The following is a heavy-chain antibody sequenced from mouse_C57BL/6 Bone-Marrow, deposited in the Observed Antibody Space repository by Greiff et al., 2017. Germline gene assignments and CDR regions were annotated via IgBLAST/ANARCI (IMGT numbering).Heavy chain of an antibody. J-gene: IGHJ1*03. CDR2: INPNNGGT. Sequence: EVQLQQSGPELVKPGASVKISCKASGYTFTDYYMNWVKQSHGKSLEWIGDINPNNGGTSYNQKFKGKATLTVDKSSSTAYMELRSLTAEDSAVYDCAREGGYPYWYFDVWGTGTTVTVSS. D-gene: IGHD2-2*01. V-gene: IGHV1-26*01. CDR3: AREGGYPYWYFDV. CDR1: GYTFTDYY.